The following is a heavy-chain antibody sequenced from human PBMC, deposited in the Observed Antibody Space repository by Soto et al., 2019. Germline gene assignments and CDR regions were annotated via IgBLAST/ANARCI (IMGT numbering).Heavy chain of an antibody. D-gene: IGHD5-18*01. Sequence: TLSLTCTVSGGSISSYYWSWIRQPPGKGLEWIGYIYYSGSTNYNPSLKSRVTISVDTSKNQFSLKLSSVTAADTAVYYCARKVLWEGYSYGWAFDIWGQGTMVTVSS. CDR3: ARKVLWEGYSYGWAFDI. CDR1: GGSISSYY. CDR2: IYYSGST. V-gene: IGHV4-59*01. J-gene: IGHJ3*02.